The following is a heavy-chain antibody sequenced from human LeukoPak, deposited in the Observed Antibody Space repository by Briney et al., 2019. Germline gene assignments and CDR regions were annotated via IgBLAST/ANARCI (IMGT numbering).Heavy chain of an antibody. J-gene: IGHJ4*02. CDR2: IYYSGST. V-gene: IGHV4-39*01. Sequence: PSETLSLTCTVSGGSISSSSYYWGWIRQPPGKGLEWIGSIYYSGSTCYNPSLKSRVTISVDTSKNQFSLKLSSVTAAETAVYYCARRRGPFDYWGQGTLVTVSS. CDR1: GGSISSSSYY. D-gene: IGHD3-10*01. CDR3: ARRRGPFDY.